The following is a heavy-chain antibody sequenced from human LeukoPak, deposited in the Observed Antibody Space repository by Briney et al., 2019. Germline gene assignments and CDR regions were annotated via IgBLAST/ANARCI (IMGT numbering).Heavy chain of an antibody. CDR2: ISSSGSTI. CDR1: GFTFSSYE. V-gene: IGHV3-48*03. Sequence: GGSLRLSCAASGFTFSSYEMNWVRQAPGKGLEWVSYISSSGSTIYYADSVKGRFTISRDNAKNSLYLQMNSLRAEDTAVCYCARGYSYGLYYYGMDVWGQGTTVTVSS. J-gene: IGHJ6*02. CDR3: ARGYSYGLYYYGMDV. D-gene: IGHD5-18*01.